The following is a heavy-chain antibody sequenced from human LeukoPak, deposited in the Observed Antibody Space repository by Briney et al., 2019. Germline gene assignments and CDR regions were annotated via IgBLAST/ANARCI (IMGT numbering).Heavy chain of an antibody. V-gene: IGHV1-46*01. J-gene: IGHJ4*02. CDR1: GYTFSNYY. CDR2: INPSGGTT. Sequence: ASVKVSCKTSGYTFSNYYMHWVQQAPGQGLEWMGIINPSGGTTSYAQKFQGRVTLTRDTSSSTVHMELSSLTSEDTAVYYCARHQGPDWGQGTLVTVSS. CDR3: ARHQGPD.